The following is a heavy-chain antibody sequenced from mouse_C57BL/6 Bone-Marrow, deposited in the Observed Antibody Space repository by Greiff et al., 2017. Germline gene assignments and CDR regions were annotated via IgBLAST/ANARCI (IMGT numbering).Heavy chain of an antibody. CDR2: INPNNGGT. J-gene: IGHJ4*01. CDR3: ARSATGTPYYAMDY. Sequence: VQLQQSGPELVKPGASVKMSCKASGYTFTDYNMHWVKRSHGKSLEWIGYINPNNGGTSYNQKFKGKATLTVNKSSSTAYMELRSLTSEDSAVYYCARSATGTPYYAMDYWGQGTSVTVSS. CDR1: GYTFTDYN. V-gene: IGHV1-22*01. D-gene: IGHD4-1*02.